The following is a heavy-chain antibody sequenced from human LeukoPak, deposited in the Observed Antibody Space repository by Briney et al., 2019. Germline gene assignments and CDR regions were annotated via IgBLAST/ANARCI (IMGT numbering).Heavy chain of an antibody. V-gene: IGHV1-18*01. CDR2: ISAYNGNT. J-gene: IGHJ6*02. D-gene: IGHD3-3*01. CDR1: GYTFTSYG. CDR3: VRADYYDFWSGSLAGGYYYGMDV. Sequence: ASVKVSCKASGYTFTSYGISWVRQAPGQGLEWMGWISAYNGNTNYAQKLQGRVTMTTDTSTSTAYMELRSLRSDDTAVYYCVRADYYDFWSGSLAGGYYYGMDVWGQGTTVTVSS.